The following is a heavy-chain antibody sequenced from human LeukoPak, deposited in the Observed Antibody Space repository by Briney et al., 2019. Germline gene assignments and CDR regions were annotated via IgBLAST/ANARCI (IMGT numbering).Heavy chain of an antibody. Sequence: GGSLRLSCAASGFTFSNYAMSWVRQAPVKGLEWVSAISGSGVTTYYADSVKGRFTISRDNPKNTLYLQMNSLRAEDTAVYYCAKDQLTTVTTSFDYWGQGTLVTVSS. J-gene: IGHJ4*02. CDR1: GFTFSNYA. V-gene: IGHV3-23*01. D-gene: IGHD4-11*01. CDR2: ISGSGVTT. CDR3: AKDQLTTVTTSFDY.